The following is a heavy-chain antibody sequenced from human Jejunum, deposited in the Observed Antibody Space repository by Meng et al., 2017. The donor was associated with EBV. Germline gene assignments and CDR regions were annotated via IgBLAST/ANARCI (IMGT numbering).Heavy chain of an antibody. CDR3: ATGQGDSRYYFDS. V-gene: IGHV3-74*01. Sequence: EIKLVGSGGGLVQPGESLRLSCAASGFTLSTYWMHWVRQAPGKSLVWVSRISSDGRSITYADSVKGRFTISRDNAKNTLYLQMNSLRVEDTAVYYCATGQGDSRYYFDSWSQGTLVTVSS. CDR2: ISSDGRSI. J-gene: IGHJ4*02. CDR1: GFTLSTYW. D-gene: IGHD3-10*01.